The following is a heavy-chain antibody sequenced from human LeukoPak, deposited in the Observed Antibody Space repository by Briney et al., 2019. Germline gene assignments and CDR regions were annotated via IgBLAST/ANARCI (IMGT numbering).Heavy chain of an antibody. V-gene: IGHV4-61*01. CDR3: ARDYFLYDSSGYEVGYYYGMDV. CDR2: IYYSGST. J-gene: IGHJ6*02. CDR1: GGSVSSGSYY. D-gene: IGHD3-22*01. Sequence: PSETLSLTCTVSGGSVSSGSYYWSWIRQPPGKGLEWIGYIYYSGSTNYNPSLKSRVTISVDTSKNQFSLKLSSVTAADTAVYYCARDYFLYDSSGYEVGYYYGMDVWGQGTTVTVSS.